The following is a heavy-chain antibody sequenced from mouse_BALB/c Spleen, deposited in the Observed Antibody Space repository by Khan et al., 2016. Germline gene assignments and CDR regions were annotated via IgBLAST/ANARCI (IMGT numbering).Heavy chain of an antibody. CDR1: GYAFSSSW. J-gene: IGHJ4*01. D-gene: IGHD1-2*01. CDR2: IYPGDGDT. V-gene: IGHV1-82*01. CDR3: ARGYSYEAMDY. Sequence: QVQLQQSGPELVKPGASVKISCKASGYAFSSSWMNWVKQRPGQGLEWIGRIYPGDGDTNYNGKFKGKATLTADKSSSTAYMQLSSLTYVDSAVYFCARGYSYEAMDYWGQGTSVTVSS.